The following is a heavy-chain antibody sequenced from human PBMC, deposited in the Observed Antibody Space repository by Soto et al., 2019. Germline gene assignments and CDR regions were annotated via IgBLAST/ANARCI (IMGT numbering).Heavy chain of an antibody. CDR3: TTDSLFTMILVRFDF. V-gene: IGHV4-59*02. CDR2: MHYTGFS. Sequence: SETLSLTCSFSGDSVTSHYLTWIRQSPEKGLEWIGYMHYTGFSHSNPSLKSRLTISVDRSKNQFTLQLTSVTVADTAVYYCTTDSLFTMILVRFDFWGHGTLVTVSS. CDR1: GDSVTSHY. J-gene: IGHJ4*01. D-gene: IGHD3-22*01.